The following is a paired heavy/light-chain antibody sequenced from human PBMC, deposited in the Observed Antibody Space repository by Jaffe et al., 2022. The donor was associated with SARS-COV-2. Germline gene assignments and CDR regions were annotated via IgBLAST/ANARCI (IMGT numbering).Heavy chain of an antibody. CDR2: IYSGGST. V-gene: IGHV3-53*01. D-gene: IGHD5-12*01. J-gene: IGHJ2*01. CDR1: GFTVSSNY. CDR3: AREGSGGYNLYFSGPSRGKAEHWYFDL. Sequence: EVQLVESGGGLIQPGGSLRLSCAASGFTVSSNYMSWVRQAPGKGLEWVSVIYSGGSTYYADSVKGRFTISRDNSKNTLYLQMNSLRAEDTAVYYCAREGSGGYNLYFSGPSRGKAEHWYFDLWGRGTLVTVSS.
Light chain of an antibody. V-gene: IGKV3-11*01. CDR1: QSVSSY. CDR2: DAS. Sequence: EIVLTQSPATLSLSPGERATLSCRASQSVSSYLAWYQQKPGQAPRLLIYDASNRATGIPARFSGSGSGTDFTLTISSLEPEDFAVYYCQQRSNWPPERTFGQGTKVEIK. J-gene: IGKJ1*01. CDR3: QQRSNWPPERT.